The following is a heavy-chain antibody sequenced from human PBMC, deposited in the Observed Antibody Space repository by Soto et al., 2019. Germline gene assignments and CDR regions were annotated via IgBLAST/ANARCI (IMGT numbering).Heavy chain of an antibody. CDR3: ANKWFGELYKFDY. Sequence: SETLSLTCTVSGGYISSYYWSCIRQPPGKGLEWIGYIYYSGSTNYNPSLKSRVIISVDKSKNQFSLKVNSVTAADTAVYYCANKWFGELYKFDYWGQGTLFTFSS. CDR1: GGYISSYY. D-gene: IGHD3-10*01. V-gene: IGHV4-59*12. J-gene: IGHJ4*02. CDR2: IYYSGST.